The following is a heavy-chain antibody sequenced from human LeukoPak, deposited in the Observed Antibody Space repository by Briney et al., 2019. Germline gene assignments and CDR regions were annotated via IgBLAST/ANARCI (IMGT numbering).Heavy chain of an antibody. V-gene: IGHV3-20*04. CDR2: INWNGGST. D-gene: IGHD6-6*01. CDR3: ARDGVGEYSSTFDY. Sequence: GGSLRLSCAASGFTFDDYGMSWVRQAPGKGLEWVSGINWNGGSTGYADSVKGRFTISRDNAKNSLYLQMNSLRAEDTALYYCARDGVGEYSSTFDYWGQGTLVTVSS. J-gene: IGHJ4*02. CDR1: GFTFDDYG.